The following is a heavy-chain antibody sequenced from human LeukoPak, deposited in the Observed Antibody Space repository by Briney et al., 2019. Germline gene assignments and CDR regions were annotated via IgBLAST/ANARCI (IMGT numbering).Heavy chain of an antibody. CDR1: GDSISSSNYY. V-gene: IGHV4-39*01. Sequence: SETLSLTCTVSGDSISSSNYYWGWIRQPPGKGLEWIGNIHYSGSTYYNPSLKSRVTISVDTSKNQFSLKLSSVTAADTAVYYCARQPDVAAAGTGSWFDPWGQGNLVTVSS. CDR3: ARQPDVAAAGTGSWFDP. J-gene: IGHJ5*02. CDR2: IHYSGST. D-gene: IGHD6-13*01.